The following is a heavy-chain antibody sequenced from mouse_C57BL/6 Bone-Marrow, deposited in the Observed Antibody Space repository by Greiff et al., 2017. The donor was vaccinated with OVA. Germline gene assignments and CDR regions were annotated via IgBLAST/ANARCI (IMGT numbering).Heavy chain of an antibody. CDR3: VRQDYYGSSYDY. CDR1: GFSFNTYA. Sequence: EVKLVESGGGLVQPKGSLKLSCAASGFSFNTYAMNWVRQAPGKGLEWVARIRSKSNNYATYYADSVKDRFTISRDDSESMLYLQMNNLKTEITAMYYCVRQDYYGSSYDYWGQGTTLTVSS. CDR2: IRSKSNNYAT. J-gene: IGHJ2*01. V-gene: IGHV10-1*01. D-gene: IGHD1-1*01.